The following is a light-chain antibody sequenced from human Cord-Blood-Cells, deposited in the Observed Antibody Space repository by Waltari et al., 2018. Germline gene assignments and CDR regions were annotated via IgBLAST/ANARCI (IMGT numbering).Light chain of an antibody. J-gene: IGKJ1*01. CDR2: DAS. Sequence: EIVLTQSPATLSLSPGERATLSCRASQGVSSYLPWYQQKPGQAPRLLIYDASNRATGIPARFSGSGSGTDFTLTISSLEPEDFAVYYCQQRSNWPRTFGQGTKVEIK. CDR1: QGVSSY. CDR3: QQRSNWPRT. V-gene: IGKV3-11*01.